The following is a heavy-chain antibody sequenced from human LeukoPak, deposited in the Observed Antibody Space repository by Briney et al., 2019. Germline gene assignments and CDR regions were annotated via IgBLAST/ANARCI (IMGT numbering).Heavy chain of an antibody. J-gene: IGHJ4*02. D-gene: IGHD6-19*01. V-gene: IGHV3-9*01. CDR3: AKDVTGYSSGWRDY. Sequence: PGRSLRLSCAASGFTFDDYAMHWVRQAPGKGLEWVSGISWNSGSIGYADSVKGRFTISRDNAKNSLYLQMNSLRAEDTALYYCAKDVTGYSSGWRDYWGQGTLVTVSS. CDR2: ISWNSGSI. CDR1: GFTFDDYA.